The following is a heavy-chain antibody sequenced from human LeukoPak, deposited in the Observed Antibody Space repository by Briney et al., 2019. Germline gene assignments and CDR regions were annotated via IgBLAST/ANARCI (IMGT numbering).Heavy chain of an antibody. CDR1: GYTFTNYW. J-gene: IGHJ4*02. CDR2: IYPGDSDT. CDR3: ARSVSGSYPTFDY. D-gene: IGHD1-26*01. V-gene: IGHV5-51*01. Sequence: GESLKISCKASGYTFTNYWIGWVRQMPGKGLEWMGIIYPGDSDTRYSPSFQGQVTISADKSITTAYLQWSGLKASDTAMYYCARSVSGSYPTFDYWGQGTLVTVSS.